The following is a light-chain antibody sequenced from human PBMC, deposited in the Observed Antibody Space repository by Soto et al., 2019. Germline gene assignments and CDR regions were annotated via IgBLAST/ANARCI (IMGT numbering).Light chain of an antibody. V-gene: IGLV2-8*01. J-gene: IGLJ2*01. CDR1: SSDVGGYNY. CDR3: SSYAGNNNVV. Sequence: QSVLTQPPSASGSPGQSVTISCTGTSSDVGGYNYVSWYQQYPGKAPKLMIYEVSKRPSGVPDRFSGSKSGNTASLTVSGLQAEDEADYHCSSYAGNNNVVFGGGTKVTVL. CDR2: EVS.